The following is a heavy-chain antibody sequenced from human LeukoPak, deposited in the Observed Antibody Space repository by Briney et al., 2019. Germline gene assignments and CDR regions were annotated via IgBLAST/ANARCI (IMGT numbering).Heavy chain of an antibody. D-gene: IGHD2-15*01. Sequence: GASVKVSCKTSGYTFSNYYVHWVRQAPGQGLEWMAIINPSGDGTSYAQKFQGRATMTSDTSTSTVYTELSSLRSEDTAVYYCARGYHYAMDVWGQGTTVSVSS. CDR3: ARGYHYAMDV. CDR1: GYTFSNYY. CDR2: INPSGDGT. J-gene: IGHJ6*02. V-gene: IGHV1-46*01.